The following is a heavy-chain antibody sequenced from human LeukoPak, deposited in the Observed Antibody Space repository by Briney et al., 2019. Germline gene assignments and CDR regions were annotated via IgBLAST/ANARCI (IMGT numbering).Heavy chain of an antibody. CDR2: ISAYNGNT. V-gene: IGHV1-18*01. Sequence: ASVKVSCKASGGTFSSYAISWVRQAPGQGLEWMGWISAYNGNTNYAQKLQGRVTMTTDTSTSTAYMELRSLRSDDTAVYYCATSQGYYDSMMDYWGQGTLVTVSS. D-gene: IGHD3-22*01. CDR3: ATSQGYYDSMMDY. J-gene: IGHJ4*02. CDR1: GGTFSSYA.